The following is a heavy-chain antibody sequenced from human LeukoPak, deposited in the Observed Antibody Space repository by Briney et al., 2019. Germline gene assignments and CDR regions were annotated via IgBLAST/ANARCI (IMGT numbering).Heavy chain of an antibody. Sequence: KPSETLSLTCTVSGGSISSSNYYWGWIRQPPGKGLEWIGNIYYSGTSNNSPSLKSRVTISVDTSKNQFSLKLSSVTAADTAVYYCARGLPYYYYYYMDVWGKGTTVTVSS. V-gene: IGHV4-39*07. J-gene: IGHJ6*03. CDR2: IYYSGTS. CDR1: GGSISSSNYY. CDR3: ARGLPYYYYYYMDV.